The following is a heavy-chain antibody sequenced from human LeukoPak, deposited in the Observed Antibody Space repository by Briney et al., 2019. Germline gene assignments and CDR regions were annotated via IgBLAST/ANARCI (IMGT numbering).Heavy chain of an antibody. CDR2: IYTSGTT. CDR1: GGSVRRGNYY. J-gene: IGHJ3*02. Sequence: PSETLSLTCTVSGGSVRRGNYYWTWIRQPAGSGLEWIGRIYTSGTTDYNPSLRTRVTISVDASRNQFSLNLSSVTAADTAVYYCARVGRGATFDIWGQGTMVTVSS. CDR3: ARVGRGATFDI. D-gene: IGHD3-16*01. V-gene: IGHV4-61*02.